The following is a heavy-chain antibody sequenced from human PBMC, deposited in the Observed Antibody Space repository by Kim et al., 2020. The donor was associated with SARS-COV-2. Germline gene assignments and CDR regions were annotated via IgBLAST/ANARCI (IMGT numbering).Heavy chain of an antibody. CDR3: ARDDDSSGYYPY. J-gene: IGHJ4*02. V-gene: IGHV3-23*01. D-gene: IGHD3-22*01. Sequence: YYADSEEGRFSISRDDSRNTMYLQMNRLRAEDTGVYYCARDDDSSGYYPYWGQGTLVTVSS.